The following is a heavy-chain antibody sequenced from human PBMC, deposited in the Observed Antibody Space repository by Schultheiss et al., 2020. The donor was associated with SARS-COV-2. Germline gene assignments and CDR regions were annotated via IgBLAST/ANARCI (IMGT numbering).Heavy chain of an antibody. V-gene: IGHV4-34*01. CDR1: GGSFSGYY. Sequence: SETLSLTCAVYGGSFSGYYWSWIRQPPGKGLEWIGEINHSGSTNYNPSLKSRVTISVDTSKNQFSLKLSSVTAADTAVYYCARVPKRFLEPGAWFDPWGQGTLVTVSS. CDR2: INHSGST. J-gene: IGHJ5*02. CDR3: ARVPKRFLEPGAWFDP. D-gene: IGHD3-3*01.